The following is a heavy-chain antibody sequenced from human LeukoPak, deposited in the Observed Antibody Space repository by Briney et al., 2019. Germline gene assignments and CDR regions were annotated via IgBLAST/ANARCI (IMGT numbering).Heavy chain of an antibody. Sequence: GSLRLSCAASGFTFSSYAMHWFRKPQGKGLEWFGEIYHSGSTNYNPSLKSRVTISVDKSKNQFSLKLSSVTAADTAVYYCARDLTTVTTGWFDPWGQGTLVTVSS. J-gene: IGHJ5*02. D-gene: IGHD4-17*01. CDR2: IYHSGST. CDR3: ARDLTTVTTGWFDP. V-gene: IGHV4-4*02. CDR1: GFTFSSYA.